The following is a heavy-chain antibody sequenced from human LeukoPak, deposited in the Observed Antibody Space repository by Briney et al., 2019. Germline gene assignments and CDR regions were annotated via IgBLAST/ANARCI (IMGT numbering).Heavy chain of an antibody. V-gene: IGHV3-21*01. D-gene: IGHD3-10*01. CDR2: ISSSSGYI. Sequence: PGGSLRLSCAASGFTFSSYSMNWVRQAPGKGLEWVSSISSSSGYIYYADSVKGRFTISRDNAKNSLYLQMNSLRAEDTAVYYCVREGYYHSGSLPTFYFDYWGQGTLVTVSS. CDR1: GFTFSSYS. J-gene: IGHJ4*02. CDR3: VREGYYHSGSLPTFYFDY.